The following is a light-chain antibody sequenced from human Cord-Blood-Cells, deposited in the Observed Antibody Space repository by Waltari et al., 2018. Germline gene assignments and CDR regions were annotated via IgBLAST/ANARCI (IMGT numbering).Light chain of an antibody. CDR2: EVS. CDR3: SSYAGSNNLI. V-gene: IGLV2-8*01. Sequence: QSALTQPPSASGSPGQSVTSSCTGTSSDVGGYNYVPWYQQHPGKAPKLMIYEVSKRPSGVPDRFSGSKSGNTASLTVSGLQAEDEADYYCSSYAGSNNLIFGTGTKVTVL. CDR1: SSDVGGYNY. J-gene: IGLJ1*01.